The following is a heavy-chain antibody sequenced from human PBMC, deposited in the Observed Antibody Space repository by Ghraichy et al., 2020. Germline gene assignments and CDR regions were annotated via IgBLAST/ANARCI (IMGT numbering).Heavy chain of an antibody. Sequence: SETLSLTCAVYGGSFSGYYWSWIRQPPGKGLEWIGEINHSGSTNYNPSLKSRVTISVDTSKNQFSLKLSSVTAADTAVYYCASHVGYFDDSSGYVNWFDPWGQGTLVTVSS. CDR1: GGSFSGYY. CDR3: ASHVGYFDDSSGYVNWFDP. D-gene: IGHD3-22*01. CDR2: INHSGST. J-gene: IGHJ5*02. V-gene: IGHV4-34*01.